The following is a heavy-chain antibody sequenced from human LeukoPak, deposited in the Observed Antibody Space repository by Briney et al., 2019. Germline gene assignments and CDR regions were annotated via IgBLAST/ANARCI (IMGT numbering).Heavy chain of an antibody. CDR1: GYSFTSYW. Sequence: GESLKISCKGSGYSFTSYWIGWVRQMPGKGLEWMGIIHPGDSDTRYSPSFQGQVTISADKSISTAYLQWSSLKASDTAMYYCARQGMYYYDSSGVAYWGQGTLVTVSS. CDR2: IHPGDSDT. V-gene: IGHV5-51*01. D-gene: IGHD3-22*01. CDR3: ARQGMYYYDSSGVAY. J-gene: IGHJ4*02.